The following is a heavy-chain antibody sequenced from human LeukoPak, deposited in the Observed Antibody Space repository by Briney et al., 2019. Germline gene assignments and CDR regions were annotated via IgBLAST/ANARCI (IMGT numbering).Heavy chain of an antibody. CDR3: AKNARMLRFLEWLFGNWFDP. CDR1: GGSVSSGSYY. D-gene: IGHD3-3*01. J-gene: IGHJ5*02. CDR2: IYYSGST. V-gene: IGHV4-61*01. Sequence: SETLSLTCTVSGGSVSSGSYYWSWIRQPPGKGLEWIGYIYYSGSTNYNPSLKSRVTISVDTSKNQFSLKLSSVTAADTAVYYCAKNARMLRFLEWLFGNWFDPWGQGTLVTVSS.